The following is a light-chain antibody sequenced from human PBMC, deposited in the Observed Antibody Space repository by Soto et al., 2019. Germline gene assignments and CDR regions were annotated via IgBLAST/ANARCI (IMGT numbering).Light chain of an antibody. CDR3: QTWGTGIPYV. CDR1: SGHSSYA. V-gene: IGLV4-69*01. CDR2: LNSDGSH. J-gene: IGLJ1*01. Sequence: QSVLTQSPSASASLGASVKLTCTLSSGHSSYAIAWHQQRPEKGPRYLMKLNSDGSHNKGDGIPDRFSGSSSGAERYLTISSLQSEDEADYYCQTWGTGIPYVFGTGTKVTVL.